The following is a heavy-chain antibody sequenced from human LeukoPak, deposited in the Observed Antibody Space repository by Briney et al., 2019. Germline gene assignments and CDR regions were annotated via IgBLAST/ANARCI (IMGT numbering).Heavy chain of an antibody. CDR1: GYTFTGYY. V-gene: IGHV1-2*02. Sequence: ASVKVSCKTSGYTFTGYYMHWVRQAPGQGLEWMGWINHNSGGTNYAQKFQGRVTMTRDTSISTAYMELSRLRSDDTAVYYCASRDWVDYGDYGSPGYYYGMDVWGQGTTVTVSS. CDR2: INHNSGGT. D-gene: IGHD4-17*01. CDR3: ASRDWVDYGDYGSPGYYYGMDV. J-gene: IGHJ6*02.